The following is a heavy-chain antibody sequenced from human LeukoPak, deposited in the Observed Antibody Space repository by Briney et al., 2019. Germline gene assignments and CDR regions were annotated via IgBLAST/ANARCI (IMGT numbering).Heavy chain of an antibody. Sequence: ASVKVSCKASGYTFTSYGISWVRQAPGQGLEWMGWISAYNGNTNYAQKLQGRVTTTTDTSTSTAYMELRSLRSDDTAVYYCARDPRYCSSTSCYAVYYYYYMDVWGKGTTVTISS. V-gene: IGHV1-18*01. CDR3: ARDPRYCSSTSCYAVYYYYYMDV. D-gene: IGHD2-2*01. CDR1: GYTFTSYG. J-gene: IGHJ6*03. CDR2: ISAYNGNT.